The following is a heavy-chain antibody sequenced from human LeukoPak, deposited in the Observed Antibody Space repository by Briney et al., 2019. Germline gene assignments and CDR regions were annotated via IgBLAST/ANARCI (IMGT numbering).Heavy chain of an antibody. Sequence: SESLSLTCAVYGGSFSDYSWSWIRQPPGKGLEWIGEIIHGGSTNYNPSLKSRVTISVDTSKNQFSLKLSSVTAADTAVYYCATRPLRYSSGWYYFDYWGQGTLVTVSS. CDR1: GGSFSDYS. J-gene: IGHJ4*02. CDR2: IIHGGST. CDR3: ATRPLRYSSGWYYFDY. D-gene: IGHD6-19*01. V-gene: IGHV4-34*12.